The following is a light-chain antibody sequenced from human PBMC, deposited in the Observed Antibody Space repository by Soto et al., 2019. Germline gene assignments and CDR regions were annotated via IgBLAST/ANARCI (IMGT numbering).Light chain of an antibody. CDR2: GAS. Sequence: DIVLTQSPGTLSLSPGERGTLSCRASQSISSSYLAWYQQKPGQAPRLLIYGASTRATGIPDRFSGSGSGTDFTLTISRLEPEDFVVYYCQQYVNSLTFGGGTKVQIK. CDR3: QQYVNSLT. V-gene: IGKV3-20*01. J-gene: IGKJ4*01. CDR1: QSISSSY.